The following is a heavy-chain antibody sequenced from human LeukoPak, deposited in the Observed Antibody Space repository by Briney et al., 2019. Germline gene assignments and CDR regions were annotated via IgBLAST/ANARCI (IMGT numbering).Heavy chain of an antibody. CDR2: ISAYNGNT. J-gene: IGHJ6*03. Sequence: GASVKVSCKASGYTFTSYGISWVRQAPGQGLEWMGWISAYNGNTNYAQKLQGRVTMTTDTSTSTAYMKLSSLRSEDTAVYYCARGYRASGIQLWLLGYYYMDVWGKGTTVTVSS. D-gene: IGHD5-18*01. CDR3: ARGYRASGIQLWLLGYYYMDV. V-gene: IGHV1-18*01. CDR1: GYTFTSYG.